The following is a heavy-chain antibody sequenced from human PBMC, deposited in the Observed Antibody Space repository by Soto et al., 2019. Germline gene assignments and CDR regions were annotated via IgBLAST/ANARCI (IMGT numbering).Heavy chain of an antibody. CDR2: VYYSGAT. D-gene: IGHD3-16*01. V-gene: IGHV4-39*02. Sequence: PSETLSLTSNVSGDSMTSPPYYWGWIRQPPGKGLEWIGTVYYSGATYYNPSLRGRLTVSADTSKNYFSLRLTSVTAADTAVYYCAQHDDWFDPWGQGILVTVSS. J-gene: IGHJ5*02. CDR1: GDSMTSPPYY. CDR3: AQHDDWFDP.